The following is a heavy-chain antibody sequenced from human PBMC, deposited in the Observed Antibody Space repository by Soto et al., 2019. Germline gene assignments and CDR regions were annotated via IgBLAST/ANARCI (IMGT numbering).Heavy chain of an antibody. J-gene: IGHJ6*02. CDR2: INSDGSST. V-gene: IGHV3-74*01. D-gene: IGHD3-22*01. CDR1: GFTFSSYW. Sequence: GGSLRLSCAASGFTFSSYWMHWVRQAPGKGLVWVSRINSDGSSTSYADSVKGRFTISRDNAKNTLYLQMNSLRAEDTAVYYCARDLEDSSGYYYYYYGMDVWGQGTTVTVSS. CDR3: ARDLEDSSGYYYYYYGMDV.